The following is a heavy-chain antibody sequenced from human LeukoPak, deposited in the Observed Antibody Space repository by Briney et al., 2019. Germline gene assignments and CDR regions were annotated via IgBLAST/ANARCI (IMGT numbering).Heavy chain of an antibody. CDR1: GGSFSGYY. V-gene: IGHV4-34*01. CDR3: ARVVGAGFDY. J-gene: IGHJ4*02. CDR2: INHSGST. D-gene: IGHD1-26*01. Sequence: KPSETLSLTCAVYGGSFSGYYWSWIRQPPGKGLEWIGEINHSGSTNYNPSLKSRVTISVDTSKNQFSLKLSSVTAADTAVYYCARVVGAGFDYWGQGTLVTVSS.